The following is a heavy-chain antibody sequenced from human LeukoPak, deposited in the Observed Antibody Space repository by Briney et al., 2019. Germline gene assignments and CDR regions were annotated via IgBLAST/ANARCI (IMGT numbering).Heavy chain of an antibody. V-gene: IGHV3-23*01. CDR3: AKAVDYSSGWYPFFDY. CDR1: GFTFSSYA. D-gene: IGHD6-19*01. CDR2: ISGSGGST. J-gene: IGHJ4*02. Sequence: PGGSLRLSCAASGFTFSSYAMSWVRQAPGKGLEWVSAISGSGGSTYYADSVKGRFTISGDNSKNTLYLQMNSLRAEDTAVYYCAKAVDYSSGWYPFFDYWGQGTLVTVSS.